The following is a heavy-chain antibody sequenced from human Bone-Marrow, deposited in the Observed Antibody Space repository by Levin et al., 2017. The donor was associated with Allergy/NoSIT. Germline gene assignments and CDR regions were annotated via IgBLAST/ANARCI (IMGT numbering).Heavy chain of an antibody. CDR3: ARDQSYHHEFWSGWPTDSYGMDV. D-gene: IGHD3-3*01. Sequence: GGSLRLSCAASGFTFSDYYIIWIRQAPGKGLEWVSYISSNGNTKYYADSVKGRFTISRDNAKNSLYLEMNSLRVDDTAVYYCARDQSYHHEFWSGWPTDSYGMDVWGQGTTVTVSS. CDR1: GFTFSDYY. V-gene: IGHV3-11*01. J-gene: IGHJ6*02. CDR2: ISSNGNTK.